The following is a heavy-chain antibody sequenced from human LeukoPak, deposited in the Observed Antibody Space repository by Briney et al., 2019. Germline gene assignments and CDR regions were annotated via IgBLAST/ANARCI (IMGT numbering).Heavy chain of an antibody. CDR2: NKTKTDGGTT. V-gene: IGHV3-15*01. D-gene: IGHD5-18*01. Sequence: GGSLRLSCAASGFTFSNACMSWVRQAPGKGLEWVGHNKTKTDGGTTDYAAPVKGRFTISRDDSKNTLYLQMNSLKTEDTALYYCTTGTWIQLWLADYWGQGTLVTVSS. CDR3: TTGTWIQLWLADY. CDR1: GFTFSNAC. J-gene: IGHJ4*02.